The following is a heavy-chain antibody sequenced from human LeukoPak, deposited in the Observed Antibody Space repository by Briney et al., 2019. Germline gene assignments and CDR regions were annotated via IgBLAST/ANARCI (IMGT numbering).Heavy chain of an antibody. J-gene: IGHJ5*02. D-gene: IGHD1-26*01. CDR1: GFTFSSYG. CDR3: AKDHRIVGKANWFDP. V-gene: IGHV3-30*02. CDR2: IRYDGSNK. Sequence: GGSLRLSCAASGFTFSSYGMHWVRQAPGKGLEWVAFIRYDGSNKYYADSVKGRFTISRDNSKNTLYLQMNSLRAEDTAVYYCAKDHRIVGKANWFDPWGQGTLVTVPS.